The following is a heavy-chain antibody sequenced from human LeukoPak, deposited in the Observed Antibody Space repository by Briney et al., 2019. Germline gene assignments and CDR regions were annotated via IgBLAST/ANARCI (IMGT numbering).Heavy chain of an antibody. D-gene: IGHD3-16*01. V-gene: IGHV3-73*01. CDR1: GFTFRGSA. Sequence: PGGSLKLSRAACGFTFRGSAMHWVRQASGKGLEWVGRIRSKANSYATAYAASVKGRFTISRDDSKNTAYLQMNSLKTEDTAVYYCTRAGDDYVWEDFDYWGQGTLVTVSS. CDR2: IRSKANSYAT. CDR3: TRAGDDYVWEDFDY. J-gene: IGHJ4*02.